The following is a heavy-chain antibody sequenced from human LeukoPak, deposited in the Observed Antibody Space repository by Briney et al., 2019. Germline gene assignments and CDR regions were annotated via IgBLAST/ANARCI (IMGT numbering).Heavy chain of an antibody. J-gene: IGHJ4*02. CDR1: GFTVSSNY. CDR2: IDSGGSA. CDR3: ARGEDGYNFPFDY. V-gene: IGHV3-53*01. D-gene: IGHD5-24*01. Sequence: GGSLRLSCAASGFTVSSNYMSWVRQAPGKGLEWVSVIDSGGSAYYADSVKGRFTISRDNSKNTLHLQMNSLRAEDTAVYYCARGEDGYNFPFDYWGQGTLVTVSS.